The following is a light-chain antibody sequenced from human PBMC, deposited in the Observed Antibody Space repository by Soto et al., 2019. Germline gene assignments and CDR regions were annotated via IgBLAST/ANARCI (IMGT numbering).Light chain of an antibody. J-gene: IGKJ4*01. V-gene: IGKV3-15*01. CDR3: QHYNKWPPLT. CDR1: QSVSSN. CDR2: GAS. Sequence: EIVMTQSPATLSVSPGERATLSCRASQSVSSNLAWYQQKPGQAPRLFIYGASTRATGIPARFSGSGSGTEFTLTISSLQSEDFAVYYCQHYNKWPPLTFGGGTKVEIK.